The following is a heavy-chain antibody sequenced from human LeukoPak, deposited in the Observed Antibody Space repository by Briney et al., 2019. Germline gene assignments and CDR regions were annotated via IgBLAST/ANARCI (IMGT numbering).Heavy chain of an antibody. CDR1: GFTFDDYG. Sequence: GGSLRLSCAASGFTFDDYGMSWVRQAPGKGLEWVSGINWNGGSTGYADSVKGRFTISRDNAKNSLYLQMNSLRAEDTALYYCAEFRVEWSSSWYGTGAFDIWGQGTMVTVSS. CDR2: INWNGGST. J-gene: IGHJ3*02. CDR3: AEFRVEWSSSWYGTGAFDI. D-gene: IGHD6-13*01. V-gene: IGHV3-20*04.